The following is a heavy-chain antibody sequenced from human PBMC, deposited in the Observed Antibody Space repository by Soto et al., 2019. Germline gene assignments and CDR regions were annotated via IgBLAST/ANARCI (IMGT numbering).Heavy chain of an antibody. J-gene: IGHJ4*02. V-gene: IGHV4-59*02. CDR1: GGSVGSYY. CDR2: INYSGST. D-gene: IGHD6-19*01. CDR3: ATYIEYSSGWYFDY. Sequence: QVQLQESAPGLVQPSESLSLTCSVSGGSVGSYYWTWIRHPPGMGLVWIGYINYSGSTNYNPSLKSRVTISVDTSNNKFSLKLSSVTAADTAVYYCATYIEYSSGWYFDYWGQGTLVTVSS.